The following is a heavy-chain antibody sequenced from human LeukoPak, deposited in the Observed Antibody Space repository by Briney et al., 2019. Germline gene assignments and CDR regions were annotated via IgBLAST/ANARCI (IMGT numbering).Heavy chain of an antibody. CDR2: ISWNSGSI. D-gene: IGHD3-10*01. V-gene: IGHV3-9*01. CDR1: GFTFDDYA. Sequence: GGSLRLSCAASGFTFDDYAMHWVRQAPGKGLEWVSGISWNSGSIGYADSVKGRFTISRDNAKNSLYLQMNSLRAEDTALYYCAKGHPNSITMVRGVIIDHAFDIWGQGTMVTVSS. CDR3: AKGHPNSITMVRGVIIDHAFDI. J-gene: IGHJ3*02.